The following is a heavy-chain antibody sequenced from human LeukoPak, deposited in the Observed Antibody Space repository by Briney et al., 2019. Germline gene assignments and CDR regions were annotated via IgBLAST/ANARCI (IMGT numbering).Heavy chain of an antibody. D-gene: IGHD3-22*01. Sequence: SETLSLTCTVSGGSISSGDYYWSWIHQPPGKGLEWIGYIYYSGSTYYNPSLKSRVTISVDTSKNQFSLKLSSVTAADTAVYYCARVWDREGYYDSNDAFDIWGQGTMVTVSS. J-gene: IGHJ3*02. CDR1: GGSISSGDYY. CDR2: IYYSGST. CDR3: ARVWDREGYYDSNDAFDI. V-gene: IGHV4-30-4*01.